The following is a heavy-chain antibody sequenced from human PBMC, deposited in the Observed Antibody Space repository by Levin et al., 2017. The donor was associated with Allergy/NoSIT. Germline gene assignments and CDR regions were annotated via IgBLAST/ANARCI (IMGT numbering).Heavy chain of an antibody. D-gene: IGHD3-10*01. J-gene: IGHJ3*02. CDR3: ARVAKYYGSGSYWEPTYQGAFDI. CDR1: GFTFSSYS. Sequence: GGSLRLSCAASGFTFSSYSMNWVRQAPGKGLEWVSYISSSSSTIYYADSVKGRFTISRDNAKNSLYLQMNSLRAEDTAVYYCARVAKYYGSGSYWEPTYQGAFDIWGQGTMVTVSS. V-gene: IGHV3-48*04. CDR2: ISSSSSTI.